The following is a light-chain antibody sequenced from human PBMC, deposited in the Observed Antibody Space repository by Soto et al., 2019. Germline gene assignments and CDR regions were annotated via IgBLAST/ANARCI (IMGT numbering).Light chain of an antibody. V-gene: IGLV2-8*01. Sequence: QSVLTQPPSASGSPGQSVTISCTGTSNDIGGYNYVSWYQQYPGKAPKLLISEVNERPAGVPDRFSGSKSGNTASLTISGLQAEDEADYYCCSYAGSYTYVFGTGTKLTVL. CDR2: EVN. J-gene: IGLJ1*01. CDR1: SNDIGGYNY. CDR3: CSYAGSYTYV.